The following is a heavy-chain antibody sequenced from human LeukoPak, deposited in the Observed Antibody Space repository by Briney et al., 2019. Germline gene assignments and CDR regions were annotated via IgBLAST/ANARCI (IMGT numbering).Heavy chain of an antibody. D-gene: IGHD3-10*01. J-gene: IGHJ6*02. Sequence: SVKVSCTASGGTFNSYAFSWVRQAPGQGLEWMGGIIAIFATSNYAQKFQGRVTITADQTTRTAYMELSTLRSEDTAMYFCATMSFGTGSFGTHYFYGMDVWGQGTTVTVSS. V-gene: IGHV1-69*01. CDR3: ATMSFGTGSFGTHYFYGMDV. CDR1: GGTFNSYA. CDR2: IIAIFATS.